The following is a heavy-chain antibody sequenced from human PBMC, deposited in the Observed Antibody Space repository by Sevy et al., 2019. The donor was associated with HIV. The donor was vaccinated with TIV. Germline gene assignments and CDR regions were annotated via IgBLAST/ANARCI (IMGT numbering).Heavy chain of an antibody. CDR3: ARSRGVDTAMVKSRRIWGGWDY. CDR1: GFTVSSNY. D-gene: IGHD5-18*01. Sequence: GGSLRLSCAASGFTVSSNYMSWVRQAPGKGLEWVSVIYSGGSTYYANSVKGRFTISRDNSKNTLYLQMNSLRAEDTAVYYCARSRGVDTAMVKSRRIWGGWDYRDQGTLVTVSS. V-gene: IGHV3-53*01. CDR2: IYSGGST. J-gene: IGHJ4*02.